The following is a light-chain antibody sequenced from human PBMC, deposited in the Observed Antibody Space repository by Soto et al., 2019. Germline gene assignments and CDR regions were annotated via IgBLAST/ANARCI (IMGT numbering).Light chain of an antibody. J-gene: IGKJ3*01. V-gene: IGKV1-5*01. CDR2: DAS. CDR1: QSISGW. Sequence: DIPMPQSPSTLSSSVGDRVTITCRASQSISGWLAWYQQKPGEAPNLLIYDASRLESEVPSRFRGSGSGTEFTLTISRQQPDDFGTFYCQHYRTYSLTCGTGTRVDVK. CDR3: QHYRTYSLT.